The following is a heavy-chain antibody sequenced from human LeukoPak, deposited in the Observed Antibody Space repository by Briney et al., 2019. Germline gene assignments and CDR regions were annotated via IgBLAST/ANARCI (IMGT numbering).Heavy chain of an antibody. CDR2: INHSGST. CDR3: ARGRGYGDYPSSRYFDY. J-gene: IGHJ4*02. CDR1: GGSFSGYY. D-gene: IGHD4-17*01. Sequence: SGTLSLTCAVYGGSFSGYYWSWIRQPPGKGLEWIGEINHSGSTNYNPSLKSRVTISVGTSKNQFSLKLSSVTAADTAVYYCARGRGYGDYPSSRYFDYWGQGTLVTVSS. V-gene: IGHV4-34*01.